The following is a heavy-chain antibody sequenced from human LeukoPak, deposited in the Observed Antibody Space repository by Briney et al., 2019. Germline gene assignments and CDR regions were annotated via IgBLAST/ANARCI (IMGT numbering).Heavy chain of an antibody. V-gene: IGHV4-34*01. J-gene: IGHJ5*02. CDR2: INHSGST. CDR3: ARGFYDFWSAQGGWFDP. D-gene: IGHD3-3*01. CDR1: GGSFSGYY. Sequence: PSETLSLTCAVYGGSFSGYYWSWIRQPPGKGLEWIGEINHSGSTNYNPSLKSRVTISVDTSKNQFSPKLSSVTAADTAVYYCARGFYDFWSAQGGWFDPWGQGTLVTVSS.